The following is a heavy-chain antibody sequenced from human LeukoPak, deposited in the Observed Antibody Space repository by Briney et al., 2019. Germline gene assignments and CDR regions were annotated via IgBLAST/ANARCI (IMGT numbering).Heavy chain of an antibody. CDR2: ITSGFTP. Sequence: PGGSLSLSCAASGLTFSSYAMSWVRQAPGKGLEWVSGITSGFTPHYADSVKGRFTISRDNSKNAFHLQMNSLRAEDTAVYYCARRYCSSTSCTLDHWGQGTLVTVSS. V-gene: IGHV3-23*01. J-gene: IGHJ4*02. CDR1: GLTFSSYA. D-gene: IGHD2-2*01. CDR3: ARRYCSSTSCTLDH.